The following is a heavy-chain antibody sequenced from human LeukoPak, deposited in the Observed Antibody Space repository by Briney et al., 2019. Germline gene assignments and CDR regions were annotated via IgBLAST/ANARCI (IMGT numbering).Heavy chain of an antibody. Sequence: GGSLRLSCTASGFTFGDYAMSWVRQAPGKGLEWVSVIYSGGSTYYADSVKGRFTISRDNSKNTLYLQMNSLRAEDTAVYYCASGRYYYDSSGYYSPLDYWGQGTLVAVSS. CDR3: ASGRYYYDSSGYYSPLDY. CDR1: GFTFGDYA. CDR2: IYSGGST. D-gene: IGHD3-22*01. J-gene: IGHJ4*02. V-gene: IGHV3-66*02.